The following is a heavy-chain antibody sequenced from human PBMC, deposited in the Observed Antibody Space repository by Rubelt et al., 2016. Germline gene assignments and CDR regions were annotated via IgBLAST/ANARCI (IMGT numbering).Heavy chain of an antibody. V-gene: IGHV1-69*04. CDR2: IIPILGIA. D-gene: IGHD2-2*01. Sequence: QVQLVQSGAEVKNPGSSVQVSCKASGGTFSSYAISWVRQAPGQGREWMGRIIPILGIANYAQKFQGRVTITADKSTGTAYMELSSLRSEDTAVYYCARDDCSSTSCSPQGWGQGTLVTVSS. CDR3: ARDDCSSTSCSPQG. CDR1: GGTFSSYA. J-gene: IGHJ4*02.